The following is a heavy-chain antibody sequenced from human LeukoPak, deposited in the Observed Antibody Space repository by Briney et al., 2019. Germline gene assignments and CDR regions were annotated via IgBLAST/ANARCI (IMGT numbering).Heavy chain of an antibody. Sequence: GGSLRLSCAASGFTFDDYAMHWVRQAPGKGLEWVSGISWNSGSIGYADSVKGRFTISRDNAKNSLYLQMNSLRAEDTALYYCAKVGRGYYYYMDVWGKGTTVTVSS. CDR2: ISWNSGSI. J-gene: IGHJ6*03. V-gene: IGHV3-9*01. CDR3: AKVGRGYYYYMDV. CDR1: GFTFDDYA. D-gene: IGHD3-10*01.